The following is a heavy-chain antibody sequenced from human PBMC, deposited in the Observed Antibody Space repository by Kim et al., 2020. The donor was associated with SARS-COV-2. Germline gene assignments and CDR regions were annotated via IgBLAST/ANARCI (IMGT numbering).Heavy chain of an antibody. J-gene: IGHJ5*02. CDR2: ITYNDDNT. CDR3: ARVNGHGYFEP. CDR1: GFALGDYS. D-gene: IGHD1-1*01. Sequence: GGSLRLSCAASGFALGDYSMHWVRQAPGKGLEYVSAITYNDDNTYYASFVEGRFTISRDISKSTVSLQMDSLRPDDMAMYYCARVNGHGYFEPWGRGTLVTVSS. V-gene: IGHV3-64*01.